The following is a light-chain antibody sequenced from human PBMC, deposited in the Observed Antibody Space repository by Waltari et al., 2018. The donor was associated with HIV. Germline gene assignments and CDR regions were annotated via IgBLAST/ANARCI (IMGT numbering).Light chain of an antibody. J-gene: IGLJ1*01. CDR2: DDR. CDR1: DIGSQS. V-gene: IGLV3-21*02. CDR3: QVWHRDSEHYV. Sequence: SYVLTQPPSVPVAPGQTARITCGGHDIGSQSVQWYQQKPGQAPVLVLYDDRDRPSGIPEGFSGSNFGSTATLPISRVEAGDEADYYCQVWHRDSEHYVFGTGTKVTVL.